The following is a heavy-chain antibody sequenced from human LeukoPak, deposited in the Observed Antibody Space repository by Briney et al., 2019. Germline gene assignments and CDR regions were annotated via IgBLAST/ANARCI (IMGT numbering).Heavy chain of an antibody. CDR1: GFTFDEYA. J-gene: IGHJ4*02. D-gene: IGHD2-2*01. CDR2: ISGDGSNT. Sequence: GGSLRLSCAASGFTFDEYAMHWVRQAPGKGLAWVSLISGDGSNTYYADSVKGRFTISRDNSKNSLYLQMNGLRTEDTALYYCTKDRYCSSTSCPTDHWGQGTLVTVSS. CDR3: TKDRYCSSTSCPTDH. V-gene: IGHV3-43*02.